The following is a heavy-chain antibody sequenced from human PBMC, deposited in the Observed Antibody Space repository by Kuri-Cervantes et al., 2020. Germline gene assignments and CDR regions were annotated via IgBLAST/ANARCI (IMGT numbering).Heavy chain of an antibody. CDR3: ARDRGDDSFDI. CDR2: INSDGSST. CDR1: GFTFSSYW. Sequence: GGSLRLSCAASGFTFSSYWMHWVRQAPGKGLVWVSRINSDGSSTNYADSVKGRCTISRDNAKNTLYLQVNSLRAEDTAVYYCARDRGDDSFDIWGQGTMVTVSS. J-gene: IGHJ3*02. V-gene: IGHV3-74*01.